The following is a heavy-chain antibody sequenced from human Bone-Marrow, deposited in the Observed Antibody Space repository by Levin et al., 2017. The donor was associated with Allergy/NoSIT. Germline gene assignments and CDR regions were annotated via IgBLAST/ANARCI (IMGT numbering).Heavy chain of an antibody. Sequence: SETLSLTCAVYGGSFSGYYWSWIRQPPGKGLEWIGEINHSGSTNYNPSLKSRVTISVDTSKNQFSLKLSSVTAADTAVYYCARGTLDYYDSSGYYLPRYFDLWGRGTLVTVSS. J-gene: IGHJ2*01. D-gene: IGHD3-22*01. CDR2: INHSGST. CDR3: ARGTLDYYDSSGYYLPRYFDL. CDR1: GGSFSGYY. V-gene: IGHV4-34*01.